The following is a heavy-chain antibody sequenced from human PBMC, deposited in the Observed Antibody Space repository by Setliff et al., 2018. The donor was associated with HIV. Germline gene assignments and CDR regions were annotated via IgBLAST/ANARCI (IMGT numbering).Heavy chain of an antibody. Sequence: PGGSLRLSCAASGFTFSGYEMNWVRQAPGKGLEWVSYISGSGSAMYYADSVEGRFTISRDNAKNSLYLQMNSLRAEDTAVYYCAKDVCSGAYCYAYYYYGMDVWGQGTMVTVSS. CDR2: ISGSGSAM. J-gene: IGHJ6*02. CDR1: GFTFSGYE. D-gene: IGHD2-15*01. CDR3: AKDVCSGAYCYAYYYYGMDV. V-gene: IGHV3-48*03.